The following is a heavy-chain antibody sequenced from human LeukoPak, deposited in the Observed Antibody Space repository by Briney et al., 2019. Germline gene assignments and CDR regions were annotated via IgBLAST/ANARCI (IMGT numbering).Heavy chain of an antibody. J-gene: IGHJ1*01. CDR3: ARDLPISTNWNSEYFQH. CDR2: ISFDGIND. Sequence: PGGSLRLSCAGSGLTFNNYALHWVRQAPGEGLEWVAVISFDGINDSYADSVKGRLTISRDNSKNTVHLQMNSLRPEDSAVYYCARDLPISTNWNSEYFQHWGQGTLVTVSS. V-gene: IGHV3-30*04. D-gene: IGHD1-1*01. CDR1: GLTFNNYA.